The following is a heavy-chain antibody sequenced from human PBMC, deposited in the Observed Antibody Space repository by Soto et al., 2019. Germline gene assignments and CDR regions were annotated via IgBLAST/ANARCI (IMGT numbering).Heavy chain of an antibody. Sequence: SETLSLTCSVSGDSISSSYWSWIRQPPGKGLEWIGYIYYSGSTNYNPSLKSRVTISLDTSKNQFSLKVSSLTAADTAVYYCARGYDWFDPWGQGTLVTVSS. CDR2: IYYSGST. V-gene: IGHV4-59*01. J-gene: IGHJ5*02. CDR3: ARGYDWFDP. CDR1: GDSISSSY. D-gene: IGHD5-12*01.